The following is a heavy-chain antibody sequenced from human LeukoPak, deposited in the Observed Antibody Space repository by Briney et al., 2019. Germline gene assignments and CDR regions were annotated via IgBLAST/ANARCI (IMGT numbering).Heavy chain of an antibody. D-gene: IGHD3-10*01. CDR3: ARALWFGETFPAY. CDR2: ISSSSSTI. Sequence: AGGSLRLSCAASGLTISSYSMNWVRQAPGKGLQWVSYISSSSSTIYYADSVKGRFTIPRDNAKNSLYLQMNSLRAEDTAVYYCARALWFGETFPAYWGQGTLVTVSS. V-gene: IGHV3-48*01. CDR1: GLTISSYS. J-gene: IGHJ4*02.